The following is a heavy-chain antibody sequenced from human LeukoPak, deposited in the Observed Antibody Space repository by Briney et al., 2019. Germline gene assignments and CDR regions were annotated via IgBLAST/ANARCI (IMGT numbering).Heavy chain of an antibody. CDR1: GFTFSSYS. CDR2: ISSSSSYI. D-gene: IGHD6-13*01. J-gene: IGHJ4*02. CDR3: AKSSSSWYEGSYFDY. V-gene: IGHV3-21*04. Sequence: GGSLRLSCAASGFTFSSYSMNWVRQAPGKGLEWVSSISSSSSYIYYADSVKGRFTVSRDNAKNSLYLQMNSLRAEDTALYYCAKSSSSWYEGSYFDYWGQGTLVTVSS.